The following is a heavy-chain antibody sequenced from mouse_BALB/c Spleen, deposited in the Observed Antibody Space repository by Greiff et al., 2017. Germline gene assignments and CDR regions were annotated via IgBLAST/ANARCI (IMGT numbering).Heavy chain of an antibody. V-gene: IGHV5-6-5*01. CDR1: GFTFSSYA. J-gene: IGHJ1*01. CDR2: ISSGGST. CDR3: ARGGYDGGFDV. D-gene: IGHD2-14*01. Sequence: EVQLQESGGGLVKPGGSLKLSCAASGFTFSSYAMSWVRQTPEKRLEWVASISSGGSTYYPDSVKGRFTISRDNARNILYLQMSSLRSEDTAMYYCARGGYDGGFDVWGAGTTVTVSS.